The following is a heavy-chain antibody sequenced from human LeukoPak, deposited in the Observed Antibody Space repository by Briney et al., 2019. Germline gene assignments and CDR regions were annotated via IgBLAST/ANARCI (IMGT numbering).Heavy chain of an antibody. CDR1: GFTFSSYW. CDR2: INSDGSST. D-gene: IGHD1-26*01. Sequence: GGSLRLSCAASGFTFSSYWMHWVRQAPGKWLVWVSRINSDGSSTSYADSVKGRFTISRDNAKNTLYLQMNSLRAEDTAVYYCARDWEGITYDYWGQGTLVTVSS. V-gene: IGHV3-74*01. CDR3: ARDWEGITYDY. J-gene: IGHJ4*02.